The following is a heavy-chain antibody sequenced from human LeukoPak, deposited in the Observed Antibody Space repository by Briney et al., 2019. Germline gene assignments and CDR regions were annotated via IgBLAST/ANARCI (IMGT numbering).Heavy chain of an antibody. Sequence: PGGTLRLSCAASGFTFSSYGMSWVRQAPGKGLEWVSAISGSGGSTYYADSVKGRFTISRDNAKNSLYLQMNSLRAEDTAVYYCARVNYDSYYYYYMDVWGKGTTVTVSS. J-gene: IGHJ6*03. D-gene: IGHD3-22*01. CDR3: ARVNYDSYYYYYMDV. CDR1: GFTFSSYG. V-gene: IGHV3-23*01. CDR2: ISGSGGST.